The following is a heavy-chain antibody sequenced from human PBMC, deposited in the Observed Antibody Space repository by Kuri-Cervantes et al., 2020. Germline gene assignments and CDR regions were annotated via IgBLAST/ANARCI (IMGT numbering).Heavy chain of an antibody. Sequence: SETLSLTCAVSGGSISSGGYSWSWIRQPPGKGLEWIGYIYHGGSTYYNPSLKSRVTISVDRSKNQFSLKLSSVTAADTAVYYCARARIAAAGTWDYWGQGTLVTVSS. CDR3: ARARIAAAGTWDY. D-gene: IGHD6-13*01. J-gene: IGHJ4*02. CDR1: GGSISSGGYS. V-gene: IGHV4-30-2*01. CDR2: IYHGGST.